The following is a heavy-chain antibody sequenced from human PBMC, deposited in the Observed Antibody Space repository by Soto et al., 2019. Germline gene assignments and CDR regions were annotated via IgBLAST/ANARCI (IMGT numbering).Heavy chain of an antibody. J-gene: IGHJ6*02. CDR1: GGSFSGYY. V-gene: IGHV4-34*01. CDR2: INHSGST. Sequence: ETLSLTCAVYGGSFSGYYWSWIRHPPGKGLEWIGEINHSGSTNYNPALKSRVTISVDTSKNQFSLKLSSVTAADTAVYYCAKSSGRRAYYYGMDVWGQGTTVTVSS. D-gene: IGHD3-10*01. CDR3: AKSSGRRAYYYGMDV.